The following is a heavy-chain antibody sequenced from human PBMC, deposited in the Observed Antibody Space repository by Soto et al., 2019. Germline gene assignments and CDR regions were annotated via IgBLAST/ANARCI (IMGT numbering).Heavy chain of an antibody. V-gene: IGHV1-69*12. Sequence: QVQLVQSGAEVKKPGSSVKVSCKASGGTFSSYAISWVRQAPGQGLEWMGGIIPVFGTADYAQKFQGRVTITADESTSTAYMELSSLRSEDTAVYYCALHYGSGSNYYYYGMDVWGQGTTVTVSS. J-gene: IGHJ6*02. CDR3: ALHYGSGSNYYYYGMDV. CDR1: GGTFSSYA. D-gene: IGHD3-10*01. CDR2: IIPVFGTA.